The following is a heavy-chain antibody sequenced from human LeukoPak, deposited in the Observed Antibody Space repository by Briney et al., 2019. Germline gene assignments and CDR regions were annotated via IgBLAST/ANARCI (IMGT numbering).Heavy chain of an antibody. V-gene: IGHV3-48*03. CDR2: ISGSGSTI. CDR3: ARRGFYGYFDS. D-gene: IGHD2/OR15-2a*01. Sequence: PGGSLRLPCASSGFTFSIYEFNGVRQPPGRGREWLSYISGSGSTIFDADTLKGRFTISRDNAKNSLYLQMNSLRAEDTAVYYCARRGFYGYFDSWGQGTLITVSS. J-gene: IGHJ4*02. CDR1: GFTFSIYE.